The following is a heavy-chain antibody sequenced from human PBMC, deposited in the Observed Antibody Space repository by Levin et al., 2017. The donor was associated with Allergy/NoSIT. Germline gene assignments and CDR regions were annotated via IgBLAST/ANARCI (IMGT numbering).Heavy chain of an antibody. CDR2: ISYDGSNK. CDR3: ARADGSGSYYPLDY. CDR1: GFTFSSYA. Sequence: GGSLRLSCAASGFTFSSYAMHWVRQAPGKGLEWVAVISYDGSNKYYADSVKGRFTISRDNSKNTLYLQMNSLRAEDTAVYYCARADGSGSYYPLDYWGQGTLVTVSS. D-gene: IGHD3-10*01. J-gene: IGHJ4*02. V-gene: IGHV3-30-3*01.